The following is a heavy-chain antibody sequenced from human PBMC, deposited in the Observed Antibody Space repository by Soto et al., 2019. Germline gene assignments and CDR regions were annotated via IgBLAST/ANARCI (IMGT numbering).Heavy chain of an antibody. J-gene: IGHJ6*02. CDR1: GFTFSSYG. V-gene: IGHV3-30*18. CDR2: ISYDGSNK. D-gene: IGHD6-19*01. CDR3: AKDEGWYSYYYYGMDV. Sequence: QVQLVESGGGVVQPGRSLRLSCAASGFTFSSYGMHWVRQAPGKGLEWVAVISYDGSNKYYADSVKGRFTISRDNSKNALYLQLNSRRDEDTAVYYCAKDEGWYSYYYYGMDVWGQGTTVTVSS.